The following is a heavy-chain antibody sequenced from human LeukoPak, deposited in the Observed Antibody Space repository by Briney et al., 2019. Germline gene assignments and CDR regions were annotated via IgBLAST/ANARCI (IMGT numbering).Heavy chain of an antibody. Sequence: TGGSLRLSCAASGXTFSSYEMNWVRQAPGKGLEWVSYISSSDSTIYCADSVKGRFTISRDNAKNSLYLQMNSLRAEDTAVYFCATGGTYWGQGTLVTVSS. CDR3: ATGGTY. J-gene: IGHJ4*02. D-gene: IGHD3-16*01. CDR2: ISSSDSTI. V-gene: IGHV3-48*03. CDR1: GXTFSSYE.